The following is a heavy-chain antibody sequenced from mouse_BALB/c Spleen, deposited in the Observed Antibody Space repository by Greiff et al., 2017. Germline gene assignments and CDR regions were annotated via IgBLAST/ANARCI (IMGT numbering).Heavy chain of an antibody. CDR3: ARRGLRRGLAY. CDR1: GFAFSSYD. J-gene: IGHJ3*01. Sequence: EVQLVESGGGLVKPGGSLKLSCAASGFAFSSYDMSWVRQTPEKRLEWVAYISSGGGSTYYPDTVKGRFTISRDNAKNTLYLQMSSLKSEDTAMYYCARRGLRRGLAYWGQGTLVTVSA. CDR2: ISSGGGST. V-gene: IGHV5-12-1*01. D-gene: IGHD2-4*01.